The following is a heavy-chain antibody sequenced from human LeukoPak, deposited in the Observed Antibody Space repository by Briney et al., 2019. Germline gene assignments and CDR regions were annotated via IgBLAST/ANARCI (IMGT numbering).Heavy chain of an antibody. J-gene: IGHJ4*02. CDR2: IYYSGST. D-gene: IGHD3-16*02. Sequence: SETLSLTCTVSGGSISSYYWGWIRQPPGKGLEWIGSIYYSGSTYYNPSLKSRVTISVDTSKNQFSLKLSSVTAADTAVYYCARANSPTYYDYIWGSYRFFDYWGQGTLVTVSS. CDR3: ARANSPTYYDYIWGSYRFFDY. V-gene: IGHV4-39*01. CDR1: GGSISSYY.